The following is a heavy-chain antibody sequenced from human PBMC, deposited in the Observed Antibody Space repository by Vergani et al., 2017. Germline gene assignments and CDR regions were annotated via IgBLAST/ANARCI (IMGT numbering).Heavy chain of an antibody. CDR3: ARSPVPAGRGQSRFDP. CDR2: INHRAST. Sequence: QVQLQQWGAGLLKPSETLSLTCAVYGGSFSGYFWGWIRQLPGKGLEWIGEINHRASTNYNPSLTSRVTLSVDTSKNHFSLRLTSVTAADTAVYYCARSPVPAGRGQSRFDPWGQGTLVTVSS. D-gene: IGHD6-13*01. V-gene: IGHV4-34*01. CDR1: GGSFSGYF. J-gene: IGHJ5*02.